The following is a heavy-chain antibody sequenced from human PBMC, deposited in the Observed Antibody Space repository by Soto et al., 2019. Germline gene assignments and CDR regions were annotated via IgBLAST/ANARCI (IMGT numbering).Heavy chain of an antibody. Sequence: ASVKVSCKASGYTFSNYGITWVRQAPGQGLEWMGWVSAYNRNTNYAQKFEDRVTMTTDTSTGTAYMELRSLRSDDTAVYYCARDVLGWSAYWGQGTLVTVSS. CDR3: ARDVLGWSAY. D-gene: IGHD6-19*01. CDR1: GYTFSNYG. V-gene: IGHV1-18*04. J-gene: IGHJ4*02. CDR2: VSAYNRNT.